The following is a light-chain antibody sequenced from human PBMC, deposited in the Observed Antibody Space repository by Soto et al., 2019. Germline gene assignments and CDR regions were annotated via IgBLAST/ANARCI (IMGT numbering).Light chain of an antibody. V-gene: IGLV2-23*01. Sequence: QSALTQPASVSGSPGQSITISCTGPSSDVGRYNLVSWYQQHPGKAPKLMIYEGSKRPSGVSNRFSGSKSGNTASLTISGLQAEDEADYCCCSHAGSRVVGGGTKLTVL. CDR1: SSDVGRYNL. CDR2: EGS. CDR3: CSHAGSRV. J-gene: IGLJ3*02.